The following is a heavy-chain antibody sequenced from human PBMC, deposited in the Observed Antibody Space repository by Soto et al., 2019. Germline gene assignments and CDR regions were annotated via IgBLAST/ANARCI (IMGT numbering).Heavy chain of an antibody. D-gene: IGHD1-1*01. Sequence: EMQLLESGGGLVQPGGSLRLSCVVSGFSFSTYGVTCVRQAPGKGLEWVCGVSGGSGVTHYTDSVKGRFTISGDDSKNTVYLQMPSLRGEDTAVYSCTRWNGYGDLWGQGTLVTVSS. CDR2: VSGGSGVT. J-gene: IGHJ5*02. CDR1: GFSFSTYG. CDR3: TRWNGYGDL. V-gene: IGHV3-23*01.